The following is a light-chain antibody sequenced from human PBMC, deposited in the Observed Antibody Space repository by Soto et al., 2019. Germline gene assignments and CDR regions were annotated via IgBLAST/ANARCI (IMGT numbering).Light chain of an antibody. V-gene: IGKV3-20*01. J-gene: IGKJ1*01. CDR1: QSVSSNY. CDR3: QHYDTSPLT. CDR2: GAS. Sequence: EILLTQSPGTLSLSPGERATLSCRASQSVSSNYLAWYQQKPGQAPRLLIFGASNRATGIPDRFSGSGSGTDFTLTTSRLEPEDFAVYFCQHYDTSPLTFGQGTKVEIK.